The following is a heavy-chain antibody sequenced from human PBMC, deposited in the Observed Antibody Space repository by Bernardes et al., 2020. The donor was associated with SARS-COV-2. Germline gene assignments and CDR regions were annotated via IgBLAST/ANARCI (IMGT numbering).Heavy chain of an antibody. CDR1: GFTFSSYA. J-gene: IGHJ4*02. CDR3: AKDPSPIVAANLDY. CDR2: ISGSGGST. Sequence: GSLRLSCAASGFTFSSYAMSWVRQAPGKGLEWVSTISGSGGSTYYADSVKGRFTISRDNSKNTLYLQMNSLRAEDTAVYYCAKDPSPIVAANLDYWGQGTLVTVSS. V-gene: IGHV3-23*01. D-gene: IGHD5-12*01.